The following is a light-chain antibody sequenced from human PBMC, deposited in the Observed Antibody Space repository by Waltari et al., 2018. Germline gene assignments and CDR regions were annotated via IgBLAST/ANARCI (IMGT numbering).Light chain of an antibody. CDR1: SSDVGGYNY. Sequence: QSALTQPASVSGSPGQSITISCTGTSSDVGGYNYVPWYQPYPDQTPKLMIYDVSKRPSGVSNRFSGSKSGNTASLTISGLQAEDEADYYCCSYAGSSTHVLFGGGTKLTVL. J-gene: IGLJ2*01. CDR3: CSYAGSSTHVL. CDR2: DVS. V-gene: IGLV2-23*02.